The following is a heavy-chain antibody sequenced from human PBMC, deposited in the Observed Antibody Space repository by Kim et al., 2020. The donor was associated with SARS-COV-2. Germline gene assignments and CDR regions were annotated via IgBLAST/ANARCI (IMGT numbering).Heavy chain of an antibody. CDR1: GFSLSTSGMC. V-gene: IGHV2-70*01. Sequence: SGPKLVNPTQTLTLTCTFSGFSLSTSGMCVSWIRQPPGKALEWLALIDWDDDKYYSTSLKTRLTISKDTSKNQVVLTMTNMDPVDTATYYCARIRSERWFGKLYYFYHYGMDVCCKGTTVTVPS. J-gene: IGHJ6*04. CDR2: IDWDDDK. CDR3: ARIRSERWFGKLYYFYHYGMDV. D-gene: IGHD3-10*01.